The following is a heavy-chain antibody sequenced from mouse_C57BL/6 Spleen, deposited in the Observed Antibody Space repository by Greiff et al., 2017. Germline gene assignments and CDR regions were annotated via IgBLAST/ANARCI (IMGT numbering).Heavy chain of an antibody. V-gene: IGHV14-1*01. D-gene: IGHD2-3*01. J-gene: IGHJ4*01. Sequence: EVQLQQSGAELVRPGASVKLSCTASGFNIKDYYMHWVQQRPEQGLEWIGRIDPEDGDTEYAPKFQGKATMTADTSSNTAYLQLSSLTSEDTTVYYCAKSSFYGGYYVGAMDYWGQGTSVTVSS. CDR3: AKSSFYGGYYVGAMDY. CDR2: IDPEDGDT. CDR1: GFNIKDYY.